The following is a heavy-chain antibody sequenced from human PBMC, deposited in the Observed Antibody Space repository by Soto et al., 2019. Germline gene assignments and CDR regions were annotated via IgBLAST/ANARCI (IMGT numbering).Heavy chain of an antibody. CDR3: AKLRDFVVLPAGILDY. CDR1: GFTFSSYC. Sequence: GGSLILSCAAYGFTFSSYCISWIRLSPGKGLEWVSFISGGGDTAYYTPSVKGRFTISRDDFRNTLYLQMNSLRTEDTAIYYCAKLRDFVVLPAGILDYWGPGTLVTVSS. CDR2: ISGGGDTA. V-gene: IGHV3-23*01. D-gene: IGHD2-8*01. J-gene: IGHJ4*02.